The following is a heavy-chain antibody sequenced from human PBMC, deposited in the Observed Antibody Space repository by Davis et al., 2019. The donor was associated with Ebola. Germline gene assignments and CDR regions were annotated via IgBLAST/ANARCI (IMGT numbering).Heavy chain of an antibody. CDR1: GFTFSTKT. CDR2: ISGSGGST. J-gene: IGHJ4*02. CDR3: AKAPSYSGSYRPAVDY. Sequence: GESLKISCAASGFTFSTKTMSWVRQAPGKGLEWVAGISGSGGSTYYADSVKGRFTISRDNSKNTLYLQMNSLRAEDTAVYYCAKAPSYSGSYRPAVDYWGQGTLVTVSS. D-gene: IGHD1-26*01. V-gene: IGHV3-23*01.